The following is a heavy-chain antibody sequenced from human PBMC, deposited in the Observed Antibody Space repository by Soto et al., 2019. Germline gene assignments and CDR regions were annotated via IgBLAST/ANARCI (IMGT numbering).Heavy chain of an antibody. D-gene: IGHD2-21*02. CDR3: ARSYCGDDCALDH. Sequence: QVQLVESGGGVVQPGRSLRLSCAASGFIFSNYVMHWVRQAPGKGLEWVAVISYDGNSKHYADSVKGRFTISRDNSNSTLYVQMNSLRAEDTAVYYCARSYCGDDCALDHWGQGTLVTVSS. V-gene: IGHV3-30-3*01. CDR1: GFIFSNYV. J-gene: IGHJ4*02. CDR2: ISYDGNSK.